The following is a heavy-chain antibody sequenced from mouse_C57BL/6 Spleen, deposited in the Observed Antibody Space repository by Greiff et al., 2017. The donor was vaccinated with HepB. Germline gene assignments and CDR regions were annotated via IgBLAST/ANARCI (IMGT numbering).Heavy chain of an antibody. CDR1: GFTFSSYA. D-gene: IGHD5-1*01. Sequence: EVKLVESGGGLVKPGGSLKLSCAASGFTFSSYAMSWVRQTPEKRLEWVATISDGGSYTYYPDNVKGRFTISRDNAKNNLYLQMSHLKSEDTAMYSCARYLLKFAYWGQGTLVTVSA. CDR2: ISDGGSYT. CDR3: ARYLLKFAY. J-gene: IGHJ3*01. V-gene: IGHV5-4*03.